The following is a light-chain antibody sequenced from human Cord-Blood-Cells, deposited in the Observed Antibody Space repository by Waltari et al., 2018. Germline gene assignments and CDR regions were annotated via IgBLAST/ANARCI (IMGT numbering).Light chain of an antibody. CDR1: QSVLYSSNNKNY. CDR3: QQYYSTPWT. Sequence: DIVMTQSPDSLAVPLGERATINCKSSQSVLYSSNNKNYLAWYQQKPGQPPKLLIYWASTRESGVTDRFSGSGSGTDFTLTISSLQAEDVAVYYCQQYYSTPWTFGQGTKVEIK. CDR2: WAS. J-gene: IGKJ1*01. V-gene: IGKV4-1*01.